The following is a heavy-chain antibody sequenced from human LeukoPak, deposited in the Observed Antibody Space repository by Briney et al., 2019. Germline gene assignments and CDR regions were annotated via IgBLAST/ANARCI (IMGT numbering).Heavy chain of an antibody. Sequence: GSLRLSCAASGFTFSSYWMSWVRQAPGRGLVWLANIDIDGNKKDYVGSVKGRFTISRDNAKNSLYLQMLSLRAEDTAVYYCATDRSFHAFDIWAQGTMVTVSS. J-gene: IGHJ3*02. D-gene: IGHD2-21*01. V-gene: IGHV3-7*03. CDR1: GFTFSSYW. CDR2: IDIDGNKK. CDR3: ATDRSFHAFDI.